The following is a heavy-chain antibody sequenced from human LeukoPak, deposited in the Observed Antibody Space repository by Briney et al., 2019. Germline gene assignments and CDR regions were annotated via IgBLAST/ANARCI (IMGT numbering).Heavy chain of an antibody. D-gene: IGHD3-10*01. V-gene: IGHV4-39*01. CDR3: ARLDGSGSYDDPFDY. Sequence: KASETLSLTCTVSGGSISSSSYYWGWIRQPPGKGLEWIGSIYYSGSTYYNPSLKSRVTISVDTSKNQFSLKLSSVTAADTAVYYCARLDGSGSYDDPFDYWGQGTLVTVSS. CDR2: IYYSGST. CDR1: GGSISSSSYY. J-gene: IGHJ4*02.